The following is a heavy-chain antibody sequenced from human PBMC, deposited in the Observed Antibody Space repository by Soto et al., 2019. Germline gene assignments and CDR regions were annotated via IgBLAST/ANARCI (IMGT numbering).Heavy chain of an antibody. J-gene: IGHJ4*02. Sequence: QVQLVQSGAEVKKPGASVKVSCKASGYTFTSFGISWVRQAPGQGLEWVGWISTYNGNTNYAQKLQGRVTMTTDTSTSTAYMELRSLRSDDTAVYYCGREYCSGGSCYSPDYWGQGTLVTVSS. D-gene: IGHD2-15*01. V-gene: IGHV1-18*01. CDR2: ISTYNGNT. CDR3: GREYCSGGSCYSPDY. CDR1: GYTFTSFG.